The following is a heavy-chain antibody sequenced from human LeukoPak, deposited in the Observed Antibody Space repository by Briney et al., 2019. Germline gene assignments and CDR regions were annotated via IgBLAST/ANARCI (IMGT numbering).Heavy chain of an antibody. D-gene: IGHD3-22*01. Sequence: ASVKVSCKAPGYTFTSYDINWVRQATGQGLEWMGWMNPNSGNTGYAQKFQGRVTMTRNTSISTAYMELSSLRSEDTAVYYCARGKYYYDSSGTADFDYWGQGTLVTVSS. CDR2: MNPNSGNT. J-gene: IGHJ4*02. CDR3: ARGKYYYDSSGTADFDY. CDR1: GYTFTSYD. V-gene: IGHV1-8*01.